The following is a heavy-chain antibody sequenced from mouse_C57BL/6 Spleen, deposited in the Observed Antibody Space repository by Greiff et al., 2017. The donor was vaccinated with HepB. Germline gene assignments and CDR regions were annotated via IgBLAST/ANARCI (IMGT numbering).Heavy chain of an antibody. CDR1: GYTFTDYE. CDR3: TRSVGDYVDY. V-gene: IGHV1-15*01. CDR2: IDPETGGT. Sequence: QVQLQQSGAELVRPGASVTLSCKASGYTFTDYEMHWVKQTPVHGLEWIGAIDPETGGTAYNQKFKGKAILTADKSSSTAYMELRSLTSEDSAVYYCTRSVGDYVDYWGQGTTLTVSS. D-gene: IGHD3-3*01. J-gene: IGHJ2*01.